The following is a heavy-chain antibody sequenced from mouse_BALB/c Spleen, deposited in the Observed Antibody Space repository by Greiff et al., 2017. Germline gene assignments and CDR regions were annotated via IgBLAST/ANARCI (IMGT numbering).Heavy chain of an antibody. CDR3: ANYDYGAWFAY. D-gene: IGHD2-4*01. V-gene: IGHV1-7*01. Sequence: SGAELAKPGASVKMSCKASGYTFTSYWMHWVKQRPGQGLEWIGYINPSTGYTEYNQKFKDKATLTADKSSSTAYMQLSSLTSEDSAVYYCANYDYGAWFAYWGQGTLVTVSA. CDR1: GYTFTSYW. CDR2: INPSTGYT. J-gene: IGHJ3*01.